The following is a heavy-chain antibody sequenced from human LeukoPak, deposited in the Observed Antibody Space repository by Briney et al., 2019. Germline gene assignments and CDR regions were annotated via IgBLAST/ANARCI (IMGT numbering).Heavy chain of an antibody. J-gene: IGHJ4*02. CDR3: ASGPSITMVRGVIITQFDY. V-gene: IGHV1-18*01. D-gene: IGHD3-10*01. CDR1: GYTFTSYG. CDR2: ISAYNGNT. Sequence: ASVKVSCKASGYTFTSYGISWVRQAPGQGLEWMGWISAYNGNTNYAQKLQGRVTMTTDTSTSTAYMELRSLRSDDTAVYYCASGPSITMVRGVIITQFDYWGQGTLVTVSS.